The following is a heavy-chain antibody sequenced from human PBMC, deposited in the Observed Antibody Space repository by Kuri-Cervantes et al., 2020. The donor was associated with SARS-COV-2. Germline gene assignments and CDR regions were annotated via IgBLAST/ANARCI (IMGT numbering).Heavy chain of an antibody. D-gene: IGHD6-19*01. V-gene: IGHV4-39*07. CDR3: ARGGRIAVAGILLPLYYYGMDV. Sequence: SETLSLTCTVSGGSVSSGSYYWSWIRQPPGKGLEWIGEINHSGSTNYNPSLKSRVTISVDTSKNQFSLKLSSVTAADTAVYYCARGGRIAVAGILLPLYYYGMDVWGQGTTVTVSS. CDR2: INHSGST. CDR1: GGSVSSGSYY. J-gene: IGHJ6*02.